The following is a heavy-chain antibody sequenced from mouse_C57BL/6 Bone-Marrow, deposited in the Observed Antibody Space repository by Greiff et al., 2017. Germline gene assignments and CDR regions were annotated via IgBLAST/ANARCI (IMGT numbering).Heavy chain of an antibody. D-gene: IGHD1-1*01. CDR1: GFTFSSYT. CDR3: SRQVTTVLATKYFDV. J-gene: IGHJ1*03. CDR2: LSGGGGNT. V-gene: IGHV5-9*01. Sequence: VPRVGSGGGLVKPGGSLEISCAASGFTFSSYTMSWVRPTPEKRLQWVAALSGGGGNTYYPDSVKGRFTISRDNDKNILYLQMSSLRSEDTALYYCSRQVTTVLATKYFDVWGTGTTVTVSS.